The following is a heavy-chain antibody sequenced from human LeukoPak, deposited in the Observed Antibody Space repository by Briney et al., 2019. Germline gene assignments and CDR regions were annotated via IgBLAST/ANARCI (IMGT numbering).Heavy chain of an antibody. CDR1: GYTFTSYY. CDR2: INPSGGST. CDR3: ARHNQVTVTTSSYTYPMDV. V-gene: IGHV1-46*01. D-gene: IGHD4-17*01. Sequence: ASVKVSCKASGYTFTSYYMHWVRQAPGQGLEWMGIINPSGGSTSYAQKFQGRVTMTRDTSKSQVSLKLSSVTAADTAVYYCARHNQVTVTTSSYTYPMDVWGQGTTVSVSS. J-gene: IGHJ6*02.